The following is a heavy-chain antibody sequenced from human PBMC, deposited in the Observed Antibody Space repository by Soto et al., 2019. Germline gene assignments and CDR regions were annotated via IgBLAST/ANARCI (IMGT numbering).Heavy chain of an antibody. D-gene: IGHD3-10*01. J-gene: IGHJ4*02. CDR2: IGTAGDA. CDR3: ARAFNTGVLDY. Sequence: EVQLVESGGGLVQPGGSLRLSCAASGFTFSSYDMHWVRQVTGKGLEWVSAIGTAGDAYYPNSVEGRFTISRENAKNSLYLQMNSLRAVDPAVYYCARAFNTGVLDYWGQGTLVTVSS. V-gene: IGHV3-13*04. CDR1: GFTFSSYD.